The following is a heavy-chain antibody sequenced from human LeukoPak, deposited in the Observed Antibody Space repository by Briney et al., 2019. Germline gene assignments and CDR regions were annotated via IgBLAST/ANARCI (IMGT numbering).Heavy chain of an antibody. CDR1: GFTFSSYA. V-gene: IGHV3-23*01. CDR2: ISGSGGGT. J-gene: IGHJ4*02. D-gene: IGHD3-22*01. Sequence: GGSLRLSCAASGFTFSSYAMSWVRQAPGKGLEWVSAISGSGGGTYYADSVKGRFTISRDNAKNTLYLKMNSLRAGDTAVYYCAKDALWLIHYFDYWGQGTLVTVSS. CDR3: AKDALWLIHYFDY.